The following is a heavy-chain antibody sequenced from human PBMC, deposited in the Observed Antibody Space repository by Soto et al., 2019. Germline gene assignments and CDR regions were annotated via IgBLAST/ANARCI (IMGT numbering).Heavy chain of an antibody. CDR2: IKSDATIT. D-gene: IGHD5-18*01. Sequence: EVQLVESGGGLVQPGGSLRLSCAASGFTFSRYWMHWVRQAPGKGLVWVSHIKSDATITTYADSVKGRFTISRDNAKSTVYLEMNSLRDEDTAVYYCVPSGYKYGNAAFDIWGQGTVVTVSS. CDR1: GFTFSRYW. J-gene: IGHJ3*02. V-gene: IGHV3-74*03. CDR3: VPSGYKYGNAAFDI.